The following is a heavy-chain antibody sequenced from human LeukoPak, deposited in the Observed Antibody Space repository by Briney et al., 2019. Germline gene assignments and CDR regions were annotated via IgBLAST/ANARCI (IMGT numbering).Heavy chain of an antibody. V-gene: IGHV4-39*07. CDR3: ARAGGSGLDY. CDR2: IFYSGST. Sequence: SETLSLTCTVSGASVRSGTYYWGWIRQPPGKGLEFIVSIFYSGSTYYNPSLKSRVTISIDTSKNQFSLKLSSVTAADTAVYYCARAGGSGLDYWGQGTLVTVSS. J-gene: IGHJ4*02. CDR1: GASVRSGTYY. D-gene: IGHD6-19*01.